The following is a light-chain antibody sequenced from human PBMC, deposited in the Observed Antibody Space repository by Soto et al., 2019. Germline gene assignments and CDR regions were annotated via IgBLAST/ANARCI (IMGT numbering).Light chain of an antibody. CDR3: QQRSSWPLT. Sequence: EIVLTQSPATLSLSPGERATLSCRASQSVGSYFAWYQQKPGQAPRLLIYDAFSRATGIPARFSGSGSGTDFTLPISSREPEDFAVYFCQQRSSWPLTFGGGTMVEIK. J-gene: IGKJ4*02. V-gene: IGKV3-11*01. CDR2: DAF. CDR1: QSVGSY.